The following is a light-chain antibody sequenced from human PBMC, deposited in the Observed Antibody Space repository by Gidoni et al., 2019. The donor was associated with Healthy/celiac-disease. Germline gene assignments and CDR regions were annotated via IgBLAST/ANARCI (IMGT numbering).Light chain of an antibody. CDR3: QQYNSYSRT. CDR2: KAS. CDR1: QSISSW. V-gene: IGKV1-5*03. Sequence: DSQMTQSPSTLSASVGDRVTITCRASQSISSWWAWYQQKPGKAPKLLIYKASSLESGVPSRFSGSGSGTEFTLTISSLQPDDFATYYCQQYNSYSRTFGQGTKVEIK. J-gene: IGKJ1*01.